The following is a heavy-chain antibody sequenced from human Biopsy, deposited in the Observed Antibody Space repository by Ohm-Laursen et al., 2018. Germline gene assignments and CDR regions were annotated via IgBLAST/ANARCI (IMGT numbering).Heavy chain of an antibody. Sequence: SQTLSLTWTVSGDSISSGGNYWSWIRQFPGKGLEWIAYIYHTGSTYYNPSLKSRLSIAIDTSKNQFSVSLRSVTAADTAVYYCARADTVTTIVDYWGQGTLVTVSS. CDR1: GDSISSGGNY. V-gene: IGHV4-31*02. D-gene: IGHD4-17*01. CDR3: ARADTVTTIVDY. J-gene: IGHJ4*02. CDR2: IYHTGST.